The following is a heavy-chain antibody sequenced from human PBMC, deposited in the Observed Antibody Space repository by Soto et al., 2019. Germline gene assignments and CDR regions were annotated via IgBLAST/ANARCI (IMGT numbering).Heavy chain of an antibody. CDR3: AKDSSTSWSYYYYYGMDV. V-gene: IGHV3-30*18. CDR2: ISYDGSDK. CDR1: GFTFNSYG. D-gene: IGHD2-2*01. J-gene: IGHJ6*02. Sequence: GGSLRLSCAASGFTFNSYGMHRVRQAPGKGLEWVAVISYDGSDKYYADSVKGRFTISRDSSKNTLYLQMNSLRAEDTAVYYCAKDSSTSWSYYYYYGMDVWGQGTTVTVSS.